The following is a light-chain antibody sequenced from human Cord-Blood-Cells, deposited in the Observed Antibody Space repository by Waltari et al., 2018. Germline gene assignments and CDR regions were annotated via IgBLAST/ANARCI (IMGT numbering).Light chain of an antibody. CDR1: QSVSSSY. Sequence: EIVLTQSPGTLSLSPGERATLSCRASQSVSSSYLAWYQQKPGQAPRLLCYGASSRATGIPDRFSGSGSGTDFTLTISRLEPEDFAVYYCQQYGSSPPWTFGQGTKVEIK. CDR3: QQYGSSPPWT. J-gene: IGKJ1*01. V-gene: IGKV3-20*01. CDR2: GAS.